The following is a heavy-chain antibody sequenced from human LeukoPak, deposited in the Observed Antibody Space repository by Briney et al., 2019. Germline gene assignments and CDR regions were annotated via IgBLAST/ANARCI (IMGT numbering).Heavy chain of an antibody. CDR2: IYHSGST. V-gene: IGHV4-30-2*01. Sequence: SETLSLTCTVSGGSISSGGYYWSWIRQPPGKGLEWIGYIYHSGSTYYNPSLKSRVTISVDRSKNQFSLKLSSVTAADTAVYYCARDPNDSITFDYWGQGTLVTVSS. CDR1: GGSISSGGYY. D-gene: IGHD3-22*01. J-gene: IGHJ4*02. CDR3: ARDPNDSITFDY.